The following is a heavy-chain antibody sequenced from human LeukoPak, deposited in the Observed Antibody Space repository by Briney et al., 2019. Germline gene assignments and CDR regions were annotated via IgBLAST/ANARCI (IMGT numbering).Heavy chain of an antibody. CDR1: GGSFTTHY. CDR2: ISYIGST. J-gene: IGHJ3*01. Sequence: SETLSLTCTVSGGSFTTHYWSWIRQPPGKGLEWIGYISYIGSTNYNPSLKSRVTISIDTSKNEVSLMLTSVTAADTDVYYCASDSISMNAFDAWGQGTMVTVSS. D-gene: IGHD3-22*01. CDR3: ASDSISMNAFDA. V-gene: IGHV4-59*11.